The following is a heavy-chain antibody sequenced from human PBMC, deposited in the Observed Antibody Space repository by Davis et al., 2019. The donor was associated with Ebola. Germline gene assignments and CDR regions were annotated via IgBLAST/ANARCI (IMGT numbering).Heavy chain of an antibody. D-gene: IGHD1-26*01. CDR3: ARDSIEGATTFDF. CDR1: GFTFSSYS. J-gene: IGHJ4*02. CDR2: ISLSSSTI. Sequence: GESLKISCAASGFTFSSYSMSWVRQAPGKGLEWVAYISLSSSTIYYADSVKGRFTISRDNANKSLYLQMNSLRDEDTAVYYCARDSIEGATTFDFWGQGALVTVSS. V-gene: IGHV3-48*02.